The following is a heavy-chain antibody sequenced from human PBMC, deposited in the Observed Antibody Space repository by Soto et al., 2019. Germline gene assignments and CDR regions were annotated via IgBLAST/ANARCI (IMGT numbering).Heavy chain of an antibody. J-gene: IGHJ4*02. V-gene: IGHV1-2*02. CDR3: AIGYSTGWYSLVCFGY. CDR1: GDTFTGYY. D-gene: IGHD6-19*01. CDR2: INPHSGDT. Sequence: QVQLVQSGAEVKNPGASVKVSCKTSGDTFTGYYMHWVRQAPGQGLEWMGWINPHSGDTDYAQTFQGRFTMTRDTSICTAYMELSRLRSNDTAFYYWAIGYSTGWYSLVCFGYWGQGTLVMVSS.